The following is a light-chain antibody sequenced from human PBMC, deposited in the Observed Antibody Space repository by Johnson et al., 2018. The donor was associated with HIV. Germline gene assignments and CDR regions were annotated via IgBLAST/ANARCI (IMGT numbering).Light chain of an antibody. J-gene: IGLJ1*01. CDR3: GTWDSSLSAYV. V-gene: IGLV1-51*01. CDR2: DNN. CDR1: SSNIGNNY. Sequence: QSVLTQPPSVSAAPVQKVTISCSGSSSNIGNNYVSWYQQLPGTAPKLLIYDNNKRPSGIPDRFSGSKSGTSATLGITGLQTGDEADYYCGTWDSSLSAYVVGTGTKVTVL.